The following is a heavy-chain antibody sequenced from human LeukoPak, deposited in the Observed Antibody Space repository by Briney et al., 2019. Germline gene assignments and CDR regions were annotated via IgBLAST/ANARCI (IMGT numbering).Heavy chain of an antibody. CDR1: GYTFTSYA. V-gene: IGHV7-4-1*02. CDR2: INTNTGNP. Sequence: ASVKVSCKASGYTFTSYAMNWVRQAPGQGLEWMGWINTNTGNPTYAQGFTGRFVFSLDTPVSTAYLQISSLKAEDTAVYYCAQGGYCSSTSCDPYNWFDPWGQGTLVTVSS. J-gene: IGHJ5*02. CDR3: AQGGYCSSTSCDPYNWFDP. D-gene: IGHD2-2*01.